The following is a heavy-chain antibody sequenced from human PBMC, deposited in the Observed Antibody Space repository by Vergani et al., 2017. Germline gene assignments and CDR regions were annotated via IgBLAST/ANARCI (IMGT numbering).Heavy chain of an antibody. Sequence: EVQLVETGGGLIQPGGSLRLSCAASGFTVSSNYMSWVRQAPGKGLEWVSVIYSGGSTYYADSVKGRFTISRDNSMNTLYLQMNSLRAEDTAVYYCARAPPTYYYYYYMDVWGKGTTVTVSS. V-gene: IGHV3-53*02. CDR1: GFTVSSNY. CDR3: ARAPPTYYYYYYMDV. CDR2: IYSGGST. J-gene: IGHJ6*03.